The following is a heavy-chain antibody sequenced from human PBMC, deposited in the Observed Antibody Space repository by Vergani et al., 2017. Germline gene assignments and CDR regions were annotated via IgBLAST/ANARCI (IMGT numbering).Heavy chain of an antibody. CDR2: IWYDGSNK. V-gene: IGHV3-33*01. J-gene: IGHJ4*02. D-gene: IGHD5-12*01. CDR3: ARARDIVATIDN. Sequence: QVQLVESGGGVVQPGRSLRLSCAASGFTFSSYGMHWVRQAPGKGLEWVAVIWYDGSNKYYADSVKGRFTISRDKAKNSLYLQMNSLRAEDTAVYYCARARDIVATIDNWGQGTLVTVSS. CDR1: GFTFSSYG.